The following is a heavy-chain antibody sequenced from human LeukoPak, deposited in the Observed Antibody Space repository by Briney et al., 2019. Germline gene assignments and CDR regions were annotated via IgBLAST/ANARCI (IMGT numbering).Heavy chain of an antibody. CDR3: ARLHASRAEEFDP. CDR2: IYYSGST. V-gene: IGHV4-59*01. Sequence: MPSETLSLTCTVSGGSISSYYWSWIRQPPGKGLEWIGYIYYSGSTTYNPSLKSRVTISVDTSKNQFSLKLSSVTAADTAVYYCARLHASRAEEFDPWGQGTLVTVSS. J-gene: IGHJ5*02. CDR1: GGSISSYY. D-gene: IGHD3-16*01.